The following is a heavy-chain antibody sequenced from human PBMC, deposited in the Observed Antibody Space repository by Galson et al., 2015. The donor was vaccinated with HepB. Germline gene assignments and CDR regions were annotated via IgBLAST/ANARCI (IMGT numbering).Heavy chain of an antibody. CDR2: ISYDGSKK. CDR1: GFTFSNYG. V-gene: IGHV3-30*18. J-gene: IGHJ4*02. Sequence: SLRLSCAASGFTFSNYGMHWVRQAPGKGLEWVAAISYDGSKKYYADSVKGRFTISRDNSKNTLYLQMNSLRAEDTALYYCAKDPYLYSALAGTMAGFDYWGQGTLVTVSS. D-gene: IGHD6-19*01. CDR3: AKDPYLYSALAGTMAGFDY.